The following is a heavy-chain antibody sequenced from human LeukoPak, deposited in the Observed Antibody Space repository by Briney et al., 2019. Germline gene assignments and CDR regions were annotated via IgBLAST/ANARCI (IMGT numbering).Heavy chain of an antibody. CDR1: GFTFSSYA. V-gene: IGHV3-23*01. D-gene: IGHD2-2*01. CDR3: AKMGREYQLLPGGYYYGMDV. Sequence: GGSLRLSCAASGFTFSSYAMSWVRQAPGKGLEWVSAISGSGGSTYYADSVKGRFTISRDNSKNTLYLQMNSLRAEDTAVYYCAKMGREYQLLPGGYYYGMDVWGQGTTVTVSS. J-gene: IGHJ6*02. CDR2: ISGSGGST.